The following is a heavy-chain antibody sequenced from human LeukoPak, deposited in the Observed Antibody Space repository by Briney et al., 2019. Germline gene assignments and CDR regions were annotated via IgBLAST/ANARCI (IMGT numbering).Heavy chain of an antibody. CDR1: GWTFSGYY. Sequence: SETLSLTCAVYGWTFSGYYWSWIRQPPGRGLDGIGEINHSGSTNYNPYLKRQVTISVDTSKNQSALQLSGVTAPDTAVYYCARSAAYILLDRRRQETLVTVPS. CDR2: INHSGST. CDR3: ARSAAYILLDR. V-gene: IGHV4-34*01. J-gene: IGHJ5*02. D-gene: IGHD6-13*01.